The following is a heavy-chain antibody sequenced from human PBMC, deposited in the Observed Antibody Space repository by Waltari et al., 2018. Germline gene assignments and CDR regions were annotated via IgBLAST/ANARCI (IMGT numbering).Heavy chain of an antibody. V-gene: IGHV3-48*01. CDR3: ARDIWEDNDAFDI. CDR2: ISSSSSTI. CDR1: GFTFSSYS. Sequence: EVQLVESGGGLVQPGGSLRLSCAASGFTFSSYSMNWVRQAPGKGVEWVSYISSSSSTIYYADSVKGRFTISRDNAKNSLYLQMNSLRAEDTAVYYCARDIWEDNDAFDIWGQGTMVTVSS. J-gene: IGHJ3*02. D-gene: IGHD1-26*01.